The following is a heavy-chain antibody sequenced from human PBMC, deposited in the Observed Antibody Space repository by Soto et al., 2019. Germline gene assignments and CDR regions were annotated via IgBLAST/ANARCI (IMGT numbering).Heavy chain of an antibody. D-gene: IGHD1-26*01. CDR3: ATTIVGATPAYFDY. CDR1: GGSISSYY. CDR2: IYYSGST. V-gene: IGHV4-59*01. J-gene: IGHJ4*02. Sequence: SETLSLTCTVSGGSISSYYWSWIRQPPGKGLEWIGYIYYSGSTNYNPSLKSRVTISVDTSKNQFSLKLSSVTAADTAVYYCATTIVGATPAYFDYWGQGTLVTVSS.